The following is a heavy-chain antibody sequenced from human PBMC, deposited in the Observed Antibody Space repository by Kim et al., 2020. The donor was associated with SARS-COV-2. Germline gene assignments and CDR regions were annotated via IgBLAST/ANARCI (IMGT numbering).Heavy chain of an antibody. J-gene: IGHJ4*02. CDR1: GFTFSSFA. Sequence: GGSLRLSCAASGFTFSSFAMSWVRQAPGKGLEWVSSISAAGGSTYYADSVKGRFTFSRDNSKNTLYLQMNSLRAEDTALYYCAKVSGRYLGPFSVDYWGQGTLVTVSS. CDR2: ISAAGGST. V-gene: IGHV3-23*01. D-gene: IGHD1-26*01. CDR3: AKVSGRYLGPFSVDY.